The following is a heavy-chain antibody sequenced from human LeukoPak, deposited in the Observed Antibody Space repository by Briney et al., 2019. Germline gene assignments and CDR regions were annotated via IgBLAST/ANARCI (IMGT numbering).Heavy chain of an antibody. CDR1: GYTFTCYY. D-gene: IGHD3-9*01. J-gene: IGHJ4*02. V-gene: IGHV1-2*02. CDR2: INPNSGGT. Sequence: ASVKVSCKASGYTFTCYYMHWVRQAPGQGLAWMGWINPNSGGTNYAQKFQGRVTMTRDTSISTAYMELSRLRSDDTAVYYCARGYAILRYFDWLPQHIDYWGQGTLVTVSS. CDR3: ARGYAILRYFDWLPQHIDY.